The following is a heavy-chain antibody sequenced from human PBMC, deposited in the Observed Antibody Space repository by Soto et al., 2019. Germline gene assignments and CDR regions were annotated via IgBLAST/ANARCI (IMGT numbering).Heavy chain of an antibody. D-gene: IGHD3-3*01. J-gene: IGHJ6*02. Sequence: HPGGSLRLSCAASGFTFSSYGMHWVRQAPGKGLEWVAVISYDGSNKYYADSVKGRFTISRDNSKNTLYLQMNSLRAEDTAVYYCAKDGPVTIFGVVDGMDVWGQGTTVTVSS. V-gene: IGHV3-30*18. CDR3: AKDGPVTIFGVVDGMDV. CDR1: GFTFSSYG. CDR2: ISYDGSNK.